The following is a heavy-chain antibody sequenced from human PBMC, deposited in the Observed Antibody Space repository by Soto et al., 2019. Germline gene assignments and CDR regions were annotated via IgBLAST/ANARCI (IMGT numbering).Heavy chain of an antibody. CDR2: ISYTGRT. CDR1: GDSVTSGSYY. CDR3: AREWGLLPYYVMNV. V-gene: IGHV4-61*03. J-gene: IGHJ6*01. Sequence: AETLSLSCIVSGDSVTSGSYYWTWLRQPPGKGLEWIGYISYTGRTKYNPSLQSRVAISVDTSKNDFSLNLSSVTAADTAVYFFAREWGLLPYYVMNVWG. D-gene: IGHD7-27*01.